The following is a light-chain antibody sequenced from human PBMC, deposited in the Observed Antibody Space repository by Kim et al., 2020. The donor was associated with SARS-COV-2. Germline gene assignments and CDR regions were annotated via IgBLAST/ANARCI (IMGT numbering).Light chain of an antibody. CDR3: QKYNDAPMT. Sequence: ASVGDTVTITCRASQVISSYLAWYQHKPGQVPKLLISASSTLQSGVPSRFSGSGSGTDFTLTINSLQPEDVASYYCQKYNDAPMTFGPGTRLEIK. J-gene: IGKJ5*01. CDR1: QVISSY. V-gene: IGKV1-27*01. CDR2: ASS.